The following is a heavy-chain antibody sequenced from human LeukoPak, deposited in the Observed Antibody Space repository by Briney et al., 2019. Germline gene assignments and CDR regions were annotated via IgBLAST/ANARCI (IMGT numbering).Heavy chain of an antibody. CDR3: ARAPGWSGYYGAFDI. V-gene: IGHV3-21*01. D-gene: IGHD3-3*01. Sequence: GGSLRLSCAASGFTFTSYAMHWVRQAPGRGLEWVSSISSSSSYIYYADSVKGRFTISRDNAKNSLYLQMNSLRAEDTAVYYCARAPGWSGYYGAFDIWGQGAMVTVSS. CDR1: GFTFTSYA. CDR2: ISSSSSYI. J-gene: IGHJ3*02.